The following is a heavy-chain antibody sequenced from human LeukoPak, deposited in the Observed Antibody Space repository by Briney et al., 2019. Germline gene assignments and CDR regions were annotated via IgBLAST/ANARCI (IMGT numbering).Heavy chain of an antibody. CDR3: ARGYQLLLYY. J-gene: IGHJ4*02. CDR2: IYYGGST. CDR1: GGSISSGGYY. V-gene: IGHV4-31*03. D-gene: IGHD2-2*01. Sequence: PSETLSLTCTVSGGSISSGGYYWSWIRQHPGKGLEWIGYIYYGGSTYYNPSLKSRVTTSVDTSKNQFSLKLSSVTAADTAVYYCARGYQLLLYYWGQGTLVTVSS.